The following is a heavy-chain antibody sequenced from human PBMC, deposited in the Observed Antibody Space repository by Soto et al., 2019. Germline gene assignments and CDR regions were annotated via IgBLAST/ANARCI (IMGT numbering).Heavy chain of an antibody. Sequence: SETLSLTCTVSGGSISSYYWSWIRQPPGKGLEWIGYIYYSGSTNYNPSLKSRVTISVDTSKNQFSLKLSSVTAADTAVYYCARDLAVAGALPGDYYYGMDVWGQGTTVTVSS. D-gene: IGHD6-19*01. CDR3: ARDLAVAGALPGDYYYGMDV. CDR1: GGSISSYY. J-gene: IGHJ6*02. V-gene: IGHV4-59*01. CDR2: IYYSGST.